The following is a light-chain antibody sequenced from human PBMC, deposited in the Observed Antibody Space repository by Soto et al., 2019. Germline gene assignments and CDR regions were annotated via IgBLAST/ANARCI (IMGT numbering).Light chain of an antibody. CDR3: QQYSNWPPYT. J-gene: IGKJ2*01. Sequence: EIVLTQSPGTLSLSPGERATLSCRASQSVSSKLAWYQQKPGQAPRLLIYAASTRATGIPARFSGSGSGTEFTLTITSLQSEDFAVYYCQQYSNWPPYTFGQGTKLEIK. CDR2: AAS. V-gene: IGKV3-15*01. CDR1: QSVSSK.